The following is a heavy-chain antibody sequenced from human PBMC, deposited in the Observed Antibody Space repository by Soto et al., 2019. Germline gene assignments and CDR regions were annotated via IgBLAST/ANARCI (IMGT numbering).Heavy chain of an antibody. CDR3: AREGK. J-gene: IGHJ4*02. V-gene: IGHV3-7*01. CDR1: GFTFNGFW. Sequence: EVQLVESGGYLVQPGGSLRLSCAASGFTFNGFWMSWVRQAPGKGLEWVANINPNGSAKKYEDSVEGRFTISRDNAKNSLDLYMTSLRVEDTAIYYCAREGKWGQGTLVAVSS. CDR2: INPNGSAK.